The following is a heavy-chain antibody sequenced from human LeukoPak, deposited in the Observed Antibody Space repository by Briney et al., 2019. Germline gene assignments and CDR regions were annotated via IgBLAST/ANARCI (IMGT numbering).Heavy chain of an antibody. CDR1: GDXVSTNGVA. V-gene: IGHV6-1*01. J-gene: IGHJ4*02. CDR3: ARDRDYFDY. Sequence: PSQTLSLTCAISGDXVSTNGVAWNWIRQSPSRGLEWLGRTYYRSKWYNDYAVSVKSRITINPDTSKNQFSLQLNSVTPEDTALYYCARDRDYFDYWGQGTLVTVSS. CDR2: TYYRSKWYN. D-gene: IGHD3-10*01.